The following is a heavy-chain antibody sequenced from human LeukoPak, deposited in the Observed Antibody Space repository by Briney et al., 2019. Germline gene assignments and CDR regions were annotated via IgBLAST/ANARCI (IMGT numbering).Heavy chain of an antibody. CDR3: ARGGVVVVAATPGYYYYYGMDV. CDR1: GGSVSSGSYY. D-gene: IGHD2-15*01. Sequence: SETLSLTCTVSGGSVSSGSYYWSWIRQPPGKGLEWIGYIYYSGSTNYNPSLKSRVTISVDTSKNQFSLKLSSVTAADTAVYYCARGGVVVVAATPGYYYYYGMDVWGQGTTVTVSS. V-gene: IGHV4-61*01. CDR2: IYYSGST. J-gene: IGHJ6*02.